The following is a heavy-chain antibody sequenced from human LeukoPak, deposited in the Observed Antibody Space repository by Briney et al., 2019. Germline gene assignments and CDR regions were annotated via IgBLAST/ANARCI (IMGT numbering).Heavy chain of an antibody. J-gene: IGHJ6*03. V-gene: IGHV7-4-1*02. CDR3: ARDRRDSSSWYDQYYYYYYMDV. CDR1: GYTFTSYA. D-gene: IGHD6-13*01. Sequence: ASVKVSCKASGYTFTSYAMNWVRQAPGQGLEWMGWINTNTGNPTYAQGFTGRFVFSLDTSVSTAYLQISSLKAEDTAVYYCARDRRDSSSWYDQYYYYYYMDVWGKGTTVTVSS. CDR2: INTNTGNP.